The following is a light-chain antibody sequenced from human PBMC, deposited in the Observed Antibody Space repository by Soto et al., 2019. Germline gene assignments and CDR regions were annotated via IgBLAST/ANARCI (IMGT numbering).Light chain of an antibody. V-gene: IGLV1-47*01. CDR1: RSNIGSNY. Sequence: QSVLTQPPSASGAPGQRVTISCSGARSNIGSNYVYWYQQFPGTAPKLLISRNNERPSGVPDRFSGSKSGTSASLAISGLRSEDEADYYCAAWDDSLTTGVFRTGTKVTVL. CDR3: AAWDDSLTTGV. CDR2: RNN. J-gene: IGLJ1*01.